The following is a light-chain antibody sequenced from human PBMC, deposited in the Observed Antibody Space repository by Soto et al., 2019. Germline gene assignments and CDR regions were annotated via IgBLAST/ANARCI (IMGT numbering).Light chain of an antibody. CDR2: DAS. CDR1: QSISSW. J-gene: IGKJ1*01. CDR3: QQSYSLPA. V-gene: IGKV1-5*01. Sequence: DIQMTQSPSTLSASVGDRVTITCRASQSISSWLAWYQQKPGKAPKFLIYDASTLQTGVPSRFSGSGSGTDFTLTISSLQPEDFATYYCQQSYSLPAFGLGTKVDIK.